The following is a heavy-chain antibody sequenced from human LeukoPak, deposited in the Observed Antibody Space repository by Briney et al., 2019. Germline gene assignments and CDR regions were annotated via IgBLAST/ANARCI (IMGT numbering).Heavy chain of an antibody. CDR3: AREGANDDYSNYYFDY. V-gene: IGHV1-2*02. J-gene: IGHJ4*02. D-gene: IGHD4-11*01. Sequence: ASVKVSCKASGYTITGYYMHWVRQAPGQGLEWMGWINPNSGGTNYAQKFQGRVTMTRDTSISTAYMELSSLRSDDTAVYYCAREGANDDYSNYYFDYWGQGTLVTVSS. CDR1: GYTITGYY. CDR2: INPNSGGT.